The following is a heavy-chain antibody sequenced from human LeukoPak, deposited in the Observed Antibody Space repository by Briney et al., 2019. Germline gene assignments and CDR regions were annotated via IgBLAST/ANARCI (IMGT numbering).Heavy chain of an antibody. D-gene: IGHD2-2*01. CDR2: ISGSGGST. CDR3: AKGALGSRIPHDY. CDR1: GFTVSSNY. V-gene: IGHV3-23*01. Sequence: GGSLRLSCAASGFTVSSNYMSWVRQAPGKGLEWVSAISGSGGSTYYADSVKGRFTISRDNSKNTLYLQMNSLRAEDTAVYYCAKGALGSRIPHDYWGQGTLVTVSS. J-gene: IGHJ4*02.